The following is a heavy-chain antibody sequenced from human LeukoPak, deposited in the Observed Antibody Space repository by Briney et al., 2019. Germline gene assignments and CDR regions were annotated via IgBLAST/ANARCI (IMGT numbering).Heavy chain of an antibody. CDR1: GFTFGSYE. CDR3: ARNVYDLRGQWLVPGFDY. V-gene: IGHV3-48*03. CDR2: IGTIISTT. D-gene: IGHD6-19*01. J-gene: IGHJ4*02. Sequence: GGSLRLSCAASGFTFGSYEMNWVRQAPGKGLEWVSYIGTIISTTYYADSVKGRFTVSRDDAKSSRYLQMSSLRAEDTAVYYCARNVYDLRGQWLVPGFDYWGQGTLVTVSS.